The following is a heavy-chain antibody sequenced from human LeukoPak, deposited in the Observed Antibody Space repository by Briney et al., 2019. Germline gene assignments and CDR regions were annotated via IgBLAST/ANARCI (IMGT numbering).Heavy chain of an antibody. Sequence: SETLSLTCTVSGGSINTYYWSWIRQPPGKGLEWIGYVYYTGITYYNPSLKSRVAMSVDPSKNQFSLNLSSVTAADTAVYYCARHYYGGSGAFDIWGQGTMVTVSS. D-gene: IGHD4-23*01. CDR1: GGSINTYY. J-gene: IGHJ3*02. V-gene: IGHV4-59*08. CDR3: ARHYYGGSGAFDI. CDR2: VYYTGIT.